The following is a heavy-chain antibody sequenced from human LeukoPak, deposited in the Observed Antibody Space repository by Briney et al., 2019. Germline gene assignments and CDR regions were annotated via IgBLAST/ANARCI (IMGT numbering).Heavy chain of an antibody. D-gene: IGHD5-12*01. CDR3: AEPQYGDIVATYDY. CDR2: IKQDGSEK. J-gene: IGHJ4*02. CDR1: GFTFSSYW. Sequence: GGSLTLSWAAAGFTFSSYWMSWVRQAPGKGLEWVANIKQDGSEKYYVDSVKGRFTISRDNAKNSLYLQMSSLRAEDTAVYYCAEPQYGDIVATYDYWGQGTLVIVSS. V-gene: IGHV3-7*01.